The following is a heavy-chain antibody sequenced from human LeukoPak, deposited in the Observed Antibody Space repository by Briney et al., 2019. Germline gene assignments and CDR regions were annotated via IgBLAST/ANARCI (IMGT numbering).Heavy chain of an antibody. V-gene: IGHV3-23*01. CDR3: ANVIIVAAGYEYFQH. CDR1: GFTFSSYG. CDR2: ISSGGNT. Sequence: GGSLRLSCAASGFTFSSYGMSWVRQAPGKGLEWVSAISSGGNTFYADSVKGRFTISRDNSKNTLYLQMSSLRAEDTAVYYCANVIIVAAGYEYFQHWGQGTLVSVSS. J-gene: IGHJ1*01. D-gene: IGHD6-13*01.